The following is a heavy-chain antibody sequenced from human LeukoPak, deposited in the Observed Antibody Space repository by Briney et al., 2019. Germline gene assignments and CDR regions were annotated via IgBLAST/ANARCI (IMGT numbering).Heavy chain of an antibody. Sequence: ASVKVSCKASGYTFTSYGISWVRQAPGQGLEWMGGIIPIFGTANYAQKFQGRVTITADESTSTAYMELSSLRSEDTAVYYCARAPSGYPDYWGQGTLVTVSS. CDR3: ARAPSGYPDY. D-gene: IGHD3-3*01. V-gene: IGHV1-69*13. CDR2: IIPIFGTA. CDR1: GYTFTSYG. J-gene: IGHJ4*02.